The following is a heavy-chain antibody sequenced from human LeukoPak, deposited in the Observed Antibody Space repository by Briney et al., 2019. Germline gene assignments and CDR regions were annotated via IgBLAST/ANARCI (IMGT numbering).Heavy chain of an antibody. Sequence: GGSLRLSCAASGFTFSSYWMHWVRQAPGKGLVWVSRINSDGSSTSYADSVKGRFTISRDNAKNTLYLQMNSLRAEDTAVYYCARDLGTAYDSSGYFALDYLGQGTLVTVSS. CDR2: INSDGSST. V-gene: IGHV3-74*01. CDR1: GFTFSSYW. CDR3: ARDLGTAYDSSGYFALDY. D-gene: IGHD3-22*01. J-gene: IGHJ4*02.